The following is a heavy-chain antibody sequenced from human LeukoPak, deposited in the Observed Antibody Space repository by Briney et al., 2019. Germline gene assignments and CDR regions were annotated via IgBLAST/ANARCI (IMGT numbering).Heavy chain of an antibody. CDR2: ISSSSSHI. V-gene: IGHV3-21*01. J-gene: IGHJ4*02. CDR1: GFTFSSYS. CDR3: ARGQASGFDY. Sequence: GGSLRLSCAASGFTFSSYSMNWVRQAPGKGLEWVSSISSSSSHICYADSVKGRFTISRDNAKNSLYLQMNSLRAEDTAVYYCARGQASGFDYWGQGTLVTVSS.